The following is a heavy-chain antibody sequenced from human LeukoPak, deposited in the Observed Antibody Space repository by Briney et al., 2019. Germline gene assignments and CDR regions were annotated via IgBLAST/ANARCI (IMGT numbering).Heavy chain of an antibody. V-gene: IGHV4-59*12. J-gene: IGHJ3*02. CDR1: GGSISSYY. CDR3: AREGYGSGSIAFDI. Sequence: SETLSLTCTVSGGSISSYYWSWIRQPPGKGLEWIGYIYYSGSTYYNPSLKSRVTISVDTSKNQFSLKLSSVTAADTAVYYCAREGYGSGSIAFDIWGQGTMVTVSS. CDR2: IYYSGST. D-gene: IGHD3-10*01.